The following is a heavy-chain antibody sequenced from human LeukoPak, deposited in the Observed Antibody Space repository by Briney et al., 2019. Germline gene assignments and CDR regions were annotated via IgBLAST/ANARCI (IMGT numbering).Heavy chain of an antibody. CDR1: GGSISSSSYY. D-gene: IGHD5-12*01. CDR3: ARIVATIMRYYYYGIDV. V-gene: IGHV4-39*01. CDR2: IYYSGST. J-gene: IGHJ6*02. Sequence: PSETLSLTCTVSGGSISSSSYYWGWIRQPPGKGLEWIGSIYYSGSTYYNPSLKSRVTISVDTSKNQFSLKLSSVTAADTTVYYCARIVATIMRYYYYGIDVWGQGTTVTVSS.